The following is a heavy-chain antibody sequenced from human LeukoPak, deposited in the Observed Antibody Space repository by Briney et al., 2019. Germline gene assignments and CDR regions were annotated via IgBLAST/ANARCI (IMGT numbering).Heavy chain of an antibody. Sequence: GGSLRLSCAASGFTFSSYSMHWVRQAPGKGLEWVSSISSRSSTIYYADSVKGRFTISRDNAKNSLYLQMNSLRDEDTAVYYCARPTNWWGYFDYWGQGALVTVSS. CDR3: ARPTNWWGYFDY. CDR1: GFTFSSYS. J-gene: IGHJ4*02. V-gene: IGHV3-48*02. D-gene: IGHD2-8*02. CDR2: ISSRSSTI.